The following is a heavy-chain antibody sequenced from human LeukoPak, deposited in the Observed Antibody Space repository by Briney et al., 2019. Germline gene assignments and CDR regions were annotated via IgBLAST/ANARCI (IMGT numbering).Heavy chain of an antibody. Sequence: PGGSLRLSCAASGFTFSSYSMNWVRQAPGKGLEWVSSISSSSSYIYYADSVKGRFTISRDNAKNSLYLQMNSLRAEDTAVYYCAREGYDSSGSSYDAFDIWGQGTMVTVSS. CDR3: AREGYDSSGSSYDAFDI. CDR1: GFTFSSYS. D-gene: IGHD3-22*01. CDR2: ISSSSSYI. J-gene: IGHJ3*02. V-gene: IGHV3-21*01.